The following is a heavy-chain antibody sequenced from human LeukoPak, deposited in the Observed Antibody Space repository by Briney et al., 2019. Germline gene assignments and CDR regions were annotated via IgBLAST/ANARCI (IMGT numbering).Heavy chain of an antibody. CDR2: ISYDGSNK. J-gene: IGHJ4*02. V-gene: IGHV3-30*04. CDR1: GFTFSSYA. D-gene: IGHD1-1*01. CDR3: ARGTTGTTGVVSYFDY. Sequence: GRSLRLSCAASGFTFSSYATHWVRQPPGKGLEWVAFISYDGSNKYYADSVKRRFTISRDNSKNTLYLQMNSLRAEDTAVYDCARGTTGTTGVVSYFDYWGQGTLVTVSS.